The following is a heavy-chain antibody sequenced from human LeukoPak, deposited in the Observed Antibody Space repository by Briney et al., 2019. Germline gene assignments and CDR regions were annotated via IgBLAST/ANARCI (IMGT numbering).Heavy chain of an antibody. CDR3: ARGVAKYSLKFDP. Sequence: GASVKVSCKASGYTFTDYYMHWVRQAPGQGLEWMGWINPNSSVTNYAQNFQGRVAMTRDMSIGTAYMELTSLRSDDTAVYYCARGVAKYSLKFDPWGQGTLVTVSS. D-gene: IGHD5-12*01. J-gene: IGHJ5*02. CDR1: GYTFTDYY. V-gene: IGHV1-2*02. CDR2: INPNSSVT.